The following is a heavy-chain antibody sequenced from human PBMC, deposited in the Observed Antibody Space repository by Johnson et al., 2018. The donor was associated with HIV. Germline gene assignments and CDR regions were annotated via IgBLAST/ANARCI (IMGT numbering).Heavy chain of an antibody. CDR1: GFTFDDYG. J-gene: IGHJ3*02. CDR3: ARGRKDIAAVDGLDTDGVDM. V-gene: IGHV3-20*04. D-gene: IGHD6-13*01. CDR2: INWNGGST. Sequence: VQLMESGGGVIRPGGSLRLSCVASGFTFDDYGMNWVRQAPGKGLEWVSGINWNGGSTGYADSVKGRSTISRDNAKNSMYLQMISLRAEDTAVYYCARGRKDIAAVDGLDTDGVDMWGQGTMVTVSS.